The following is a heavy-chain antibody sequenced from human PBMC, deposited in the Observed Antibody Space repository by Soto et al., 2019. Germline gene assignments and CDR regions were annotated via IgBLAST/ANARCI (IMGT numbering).Heavy chain of an antibody. CDR3: ARGRDYLGGDFDY. CDR2: ISYDGSNK. CDR1: GFTFSNYG. J-gene: IGHJ4*02. V-gene: IGHV3-30-3*01. D-gene: IGHD3-16*01. Sequence: GGSLRLSCTASGFTFSNYGMHWVRQAPGKGPKWVAVISYDGSNKYYADSVKGRFTISRDNSKNTLYLQMNSLRAEDTAVYYCARGRDYLGGDFDYWGQGTLVTVSS.